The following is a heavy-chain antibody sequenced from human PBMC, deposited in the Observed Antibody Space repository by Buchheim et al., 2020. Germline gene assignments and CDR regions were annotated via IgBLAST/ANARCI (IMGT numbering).Heavy chain of an antibody. CDR3: TTDVAAVY. Sequence: EVQLVESGGGLVKPGGSLRLSCAASGFNFKKAWMSWVRQAPGKGLEWVGRIKSKTGGGTTEYAAPVKGRFAISSDDSKKTLYLQMTSLNTEDTAVYHCTTDVAAVYWGQGTL. D-gene: IGHD6-13*01. V-gene: IGHV3-15*01. J-gene: IGHJ4*02. CDR1: GFNFKKAW. CDR2: IKSKTGGGTT.